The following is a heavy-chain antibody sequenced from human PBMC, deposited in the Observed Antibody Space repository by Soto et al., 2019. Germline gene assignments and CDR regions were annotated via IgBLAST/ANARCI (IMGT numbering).Heavy chain of an antibody. V-gene: IGHV1-69*13. CDR3: ARVEDGYKYYFDY. CDR2: IIPIFGTA. D-gene: IGHD5-12*01. CDR1: GYTFTSYG. Sequence: QVQLVQSGAEVKNSGASVKVSCKASGYTFTSYGFSWVRQAPGQGLEWMGWIIPIFGTANYAQKFQGRVTITADESTSTAYMELSSLRSEDTAVYYCARVEDGYKYYFDYWGQGTLVTVSS. J-gene: IGHJ4*02.